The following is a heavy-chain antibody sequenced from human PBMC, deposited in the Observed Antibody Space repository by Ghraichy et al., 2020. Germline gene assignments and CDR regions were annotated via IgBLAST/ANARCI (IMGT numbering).Heavy chain of an antibody. D-gene: IGHD3-9*01. Sequence: SSPTPAHPTHHPPPPCTFSRSPISPRGPAVDPPAQHTRHHVEWPALIPSPAAPSYSLSLNHMLTITKDTSKNQVVLTMTNMDPVDTATYYCAHTGTVAGGRYYLDYWGQGTLVTVSS. CDR1: RSPISPRGPA. V-gene: IGHV2-5*01. CDR2: IPSPAAP. J-gene: IGHJ4*02. CDR3: AHTGTVAGGRYYLDY.